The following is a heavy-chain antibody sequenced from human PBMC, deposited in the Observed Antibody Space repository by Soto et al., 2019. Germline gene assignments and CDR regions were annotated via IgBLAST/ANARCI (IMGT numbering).Heavy chain of an antibody. CDR3: AKFAGYSSSWTFDY. CDR1: GFTFSSYW. CDR2: IKQDGSEN. J-gene: IGHJ4*02. V-gene: IGHV3-7*01. Sequence: EVQLVESGGGLVQPGGSLRLSCAASGFTFSSYWMSWVRQAPGKGLEWVANIKQDGSENYYVDSVKGRFTISRDNAKNSLYLQMNSLRAEDTAVYYCAKFAGYSSSWTFDYWGQGTMVTVSS. D-gene: IGHD6-13*01.